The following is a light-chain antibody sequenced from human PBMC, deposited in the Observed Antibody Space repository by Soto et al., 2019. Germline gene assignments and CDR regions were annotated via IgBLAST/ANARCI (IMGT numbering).Light chain of an antibody. CDR2: GAS. CDR3: LQHSSYRT. Sequence: IQLTQSPSSLSASVGDRVTITCRASQGIIHDLAWYQQKPGKAPKLLIYGASTLQSGVPSRFSGSGSGTEFTLTISSLQPEDFATYYCLQHSSYRTFGQGTKVDIK. CDR1: QGIIHD. J-gene: IGKJ1*01. V-gene: IGKV1-9*01.